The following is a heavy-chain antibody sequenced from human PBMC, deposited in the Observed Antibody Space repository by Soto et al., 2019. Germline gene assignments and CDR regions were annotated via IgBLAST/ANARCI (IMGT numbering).Heavy chain of an antibody. J-gene: IGHJ6*02. D-gene: IGHD5-12*01. V-gene: IGHV1-69*01. CDR1: GGTFSSYA. Sequence: QVQLVQSGAEVKKPGSSVKVSCKASGGTFSSYAISWVRQAPGQGLEWMGGIIPIFGTANYAQKFQGRVMITADESTSTAYMELSSLRSEDTAVYYCARDDSGYEFGAYYYYYGMDVWGQGTTVTVSS. CDR2: IIPIFGTA. CDR3: ARDDSGYEFGAYYYYYGMDV.